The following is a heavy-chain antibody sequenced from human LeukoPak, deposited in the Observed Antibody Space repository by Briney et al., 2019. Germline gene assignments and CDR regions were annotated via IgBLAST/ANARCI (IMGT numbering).Heavy chain of an antibody. J-gene: IGHJ4*02. CDR1: GFTFSSYW. Sequence: GGALRLSCAASGFTFSSYWMSWVRQAPGKGLEWVANIKQEGSEKYYVDSVKVRFTISRDNAKNSLYLQMNSVTAEDTAVYYCARRMLEDSSFDFDYWGEGPLVTVSS. V-gene: IGHV3-7*01. D-gene: IGHD6-6*01. CDR3: ARRMLEDSSFDFDY. CDR2: IKQEGSEK.